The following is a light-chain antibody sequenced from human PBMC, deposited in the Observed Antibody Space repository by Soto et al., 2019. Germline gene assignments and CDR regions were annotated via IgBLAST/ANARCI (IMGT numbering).Light chain of an antibody. V-gene: IGLV2-14*01. CDR2: DVS. CDR1: SSDVGGYNY. CDR3: SSYTSSSTLLYV. Sequence: QSALTRPASVSGSPGQSITISCTGTSSDVGGYNYVSWYQQHPGKAPKLMIYDVSNRPSGVSNRFSGSKSGNTASLTISGLQAEYEADYYCSSYTSSSTLLYVFGTGTKLTVL. J-gene: IGLJ1*01.